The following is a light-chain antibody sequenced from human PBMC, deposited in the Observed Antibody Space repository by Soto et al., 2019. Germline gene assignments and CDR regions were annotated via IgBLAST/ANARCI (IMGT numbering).Light chain of an antibody. J-gene: IGLJ2*01. CDR3: WSYTTTNTLV. Sequence: QSVLTQPASVSGSPGQSITISCTGTSSDVGGYNYVSWYQQHPGKAPKVIIYGVTHRPSGVSNRFSGSKSVNTASLTISGLQAEDEADYYCWSYTTTNTLVFGGGTKVTVL. CDR1: SSDVGGYNY. CDR2: GVT. V-gene: IGLV2-14*01.